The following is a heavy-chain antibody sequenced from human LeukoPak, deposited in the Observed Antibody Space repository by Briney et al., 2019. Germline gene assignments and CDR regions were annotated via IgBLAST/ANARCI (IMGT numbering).Heavy chain of an antibody. CDR1: GGSISSYY. J-gene: IGHJ3*02. CDR2: IYYSGST. Sequence: ASETLSLTCTVSGGSISSYYWSWIRQPPGKGLEWIGYIYYSGSTNYNPSLKGRVTISVDTSKNQFSLKLSSVTAADTAVYYCARQRGSSSWYAFDIWGQGTMVTVSS. CDR3: ARQRGSSSWYAFDI. D-gene: IGHD6-13*01. V-gene: IGHV4-59*08.